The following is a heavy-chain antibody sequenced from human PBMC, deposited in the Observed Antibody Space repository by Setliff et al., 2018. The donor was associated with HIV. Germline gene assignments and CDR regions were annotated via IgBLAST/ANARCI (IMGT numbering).Heavy chain of an antibody. CDR2: VYYSGVT. CDR3: ARRGRGAFPYYSIDY. CDR1: GGSSISSSYY. V-gene: IGHV4-39*02. J-gene: IGHJ4*02. Sequence: PSETLSLTCTVSGGSSISSSYYWVWIRQPPGKGLEWIGDVYYSGVTYYNASLKSRVTMSIDRSKNHFSLTMTPVTAADTAVYYCARRGRGAFPYYSIDYWGQGILVTVSS. D-gene: IGHD2-15*01.